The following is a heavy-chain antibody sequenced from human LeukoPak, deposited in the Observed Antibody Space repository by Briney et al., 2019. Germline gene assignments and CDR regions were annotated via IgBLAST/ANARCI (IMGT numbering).Heavy chain of an antibody. J-gene: IGHJ4*02. CDR2: ISYDGSKK. Sequence: GGSLRLSCAASGFTFNNYGMHWVRQAPGKGLEWVAVISYDGSKKYYADSVKGRFTISRDNSKNTLYLQMDSLRPEDTAVYYCAKNGLDGYIFDCWGQGTLVTVSS. D-gene: IGHD3/OR15-3a*01. V-gene: IGHV3-30*18. CDR3: AKNGLDGYIFDC. CDR1: GFTFNNYG.